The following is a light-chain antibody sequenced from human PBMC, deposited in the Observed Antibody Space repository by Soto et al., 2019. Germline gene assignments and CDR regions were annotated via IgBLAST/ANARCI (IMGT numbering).Light chain of an antibody. J-gene: IGKJ1*01. Sequence: EIVMTQSPATLSVSPGERATLSCRASQSVSSNLAWYQQKPGQAPRLLIYGASTSATGIPARFSGSGSGTEFTLTISSLQSEDFADYYCQHYNNWPRTFGQGTKVEIK. CDR1: QSVSSN. CDR2: GAS. V-gene: IGKV3-15*01. CDR3: QHYNNWPRT.